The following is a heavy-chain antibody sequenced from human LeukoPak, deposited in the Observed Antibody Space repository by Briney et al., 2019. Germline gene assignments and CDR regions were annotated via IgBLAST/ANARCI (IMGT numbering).Heavy chain of an antibody. CDR1: GGYISSRDYS. CDR2: VYHGGTT. CDR3: ARSPRDNYFDS. V-gene: IGHV4-30-2*01. Sequence: SETLSLTCAVSGGYISSRDYSWNWIRQPPGKGLEWIGSVYHGGTTYYNPSLKSRVSISEDRSNNQFFLKLSSVTAADTAMYFCARSPRDNYFDSWGEGTLVTVSS. J-gene: IGHJ4*02.